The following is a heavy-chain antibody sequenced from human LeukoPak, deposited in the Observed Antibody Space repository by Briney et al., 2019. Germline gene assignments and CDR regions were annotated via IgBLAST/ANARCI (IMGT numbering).Heavy chain of an antibody. CDR2: INPNSGGT. V-gene: IGHV1-2*02. Sequence: ASVKVSCKASGYTFTGYYMHWVRQAPGQGLEWMGWINPNSGGTNYAQKFQGRVTMTRDTSISTAYMELRSLRSDDTAVYCCARGIIGYYFDYWGQGTLVTVSS. CDR1: GYTFTGYY. D-gene: IGHD2-15*01. J-gene: IGHJ4*02. CDR3: ARGIIGYYFDY.